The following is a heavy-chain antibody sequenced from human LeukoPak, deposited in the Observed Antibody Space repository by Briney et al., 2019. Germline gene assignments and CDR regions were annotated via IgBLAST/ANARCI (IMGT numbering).Heavy chain of an antibody. Sequence: PGGSLRHSRAASGFTFSIYDMRWVRAALGGGVEWVSAISGSGGSTYYADTVKGRFTISRANSKNTLYLQMSSLRAEDMAVYYCAREDSWAIKTLDSWGQGTLVIVSS. V-gene: IGHV3-23*01. D-gene: IGHD6-13*01. J-gene: IGHJ4*02. CDR1: GFTFSIYD. CDR3: AREDSWAIKTLDS. CDR2: ISGSGGST.